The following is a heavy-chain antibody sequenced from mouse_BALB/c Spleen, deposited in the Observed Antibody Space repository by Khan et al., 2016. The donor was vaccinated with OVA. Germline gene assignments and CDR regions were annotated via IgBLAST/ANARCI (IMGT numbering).Heavy chain of an antibody. CDR1: GYSITSNYA. V-gene: IGHV3-2*02. Sequence: EVQLQESGPGLVKPSQSLSLTCTVTGYSITSNYAWNWIRQLPGNNLEWMGYISYSGSTSYNPSLKSRISITRDTSKNQFFLQLNSVTTEDAATYYCARGNYYGYAMDYWGQGTSVTVSS. CDR2: ISYSGST. CDR3: ARGNYYGYAMDY. J-gene: IGHJ4*01. D-gene: IGHD1-1*01.